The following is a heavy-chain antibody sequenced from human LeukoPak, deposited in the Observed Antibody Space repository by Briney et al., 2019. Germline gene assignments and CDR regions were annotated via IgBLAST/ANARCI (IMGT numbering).Heavy chain of an antibody. CDR2: IKQDESEK. D-gene: IGHD3-10*01. J-gene: IGHJ6*03. Sequence: GGSLRLSCTASGFTFGDYSLSWVRQAPGKGLEWVATIKQDESEKYYVDSVKGRFTISRDNAKNSLYLQMNSLRAEDTAVYYCVRNQGSYYYYYMDVWGKGTTVTISS. V-gene: IGHV3-7*01. CDR1: GFTFGDYS. CDR3: VRNQGSYYYYYMDV.